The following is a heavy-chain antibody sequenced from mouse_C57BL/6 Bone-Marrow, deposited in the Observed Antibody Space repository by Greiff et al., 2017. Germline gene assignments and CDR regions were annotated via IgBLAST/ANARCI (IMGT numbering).Heavy chain of an antibody. D-gene: IGHD6-1*01. CDR2: INPYNGGT. CDR3: AREAGLSPV. CDR1: GYTFTDYY. J-gene: IGHJ1*03. Sequence: EVQLQQSGPVLVKPGASVKMSCKASGYTFTDYYMNWVKQSHGKSLEWIGVINPYNGGTSYNQKFKGKATLTVDKSSSTAYMELNSLTAEDSAVYYCAREAGLSPVWGTGTTVTVSS. V-gene: IGHV1-19*01.